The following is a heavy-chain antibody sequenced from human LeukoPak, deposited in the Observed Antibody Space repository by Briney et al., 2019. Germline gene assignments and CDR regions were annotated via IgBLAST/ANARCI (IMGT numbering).Heavy chain of an antibody. CDR3: AALTGALESYRFDY. J-gene: IGHJ4*02. CDR2: IVVGSGNT. Sequence: GASVKVSCTASGFTFTSSAVQWVRQARGQRLEWIGWIVVGSGNTNYAQKFQERVTITRDMSTSTAYMELSSLRSEDTAVYYCAALTGALESYRFDYWGQGTLVTVSS. D-gene: IGHD7-27*01. CDR1: GFTFTSSA. V-gene: IGHV1-58*01.